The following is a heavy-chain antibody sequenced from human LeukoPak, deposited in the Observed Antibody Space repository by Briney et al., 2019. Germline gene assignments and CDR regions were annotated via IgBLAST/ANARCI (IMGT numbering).Heavy chain of an antibody. CDR2: ISYDGSNK. CDR3: ARKDSRGNAFDI. Sequence: HPGRSLRLSCAASGFTFSSYAMHWVRQAPGKGLEWVAVISYDGSNKYYADSVKGRFTISRDNSKNTLYLQMNSLSAEDTAVYYCARKDSRGNAFDIWGQGTMVTVSS. V-gene: IGHV3-30*04. D-gene: IGHD6-25*01. J-gene: IGHJ3*02. CDR1: GFTFSSYA.